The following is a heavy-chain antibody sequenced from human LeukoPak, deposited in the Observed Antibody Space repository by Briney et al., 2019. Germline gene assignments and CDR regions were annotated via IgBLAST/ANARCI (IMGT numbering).Heavy chain of an antibody. CDR2: INSDGSST. Sequence: GGSLRLSCAASGFTFSTYWMHWVRQAPGKGLVWVSHINSDGSSTNYADSVKGRFTISRGNAKNSLYLQMNSLRDEDTAVYYCARDLRYGSGSPYYFDYWGQGTLVTVSS. V-gene: IGHV3-74*01. CDR1: GFTFSTYW. CDR3: ARDLRYGSGSPYYFDY. D-gene: IGHD3-10*01. J-gene: IGHJ4*02.